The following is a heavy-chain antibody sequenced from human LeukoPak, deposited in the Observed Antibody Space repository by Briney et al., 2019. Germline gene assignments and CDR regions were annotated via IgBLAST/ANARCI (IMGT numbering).Heavy chain of an antibody. CDR1: GFTFSSYE. CDR2: ISSSGSTI. Sequence: PGGSLRLSCAASGFTFSSYEMNWVRQAPGKGLEWVSYISSSGSTIYYADSVKGRFTISRDNAKNSLYLQMNSLRAEDTAVYYCARQHDSSAGYFLDYWGQGTLVTVSS. CDR3: ARQHDSSAGYFLDY. V-gene: IGHV3-48*03. D-gene: IGHD3-22*01. J-gene: IGHJ4*02.